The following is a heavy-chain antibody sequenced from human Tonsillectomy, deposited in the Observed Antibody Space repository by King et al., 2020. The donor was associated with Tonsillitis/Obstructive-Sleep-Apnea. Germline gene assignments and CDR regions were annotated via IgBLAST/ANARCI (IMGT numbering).Heavy chain of an antibody. J-gene: IGHJ6*03. CDR2: NFSNDEK. CDR1: GFSLSNARMG. CDR3: ARIWNYYYYYYMDV. V-gene: IGHV2-26*01. Sequence: VTLKESGPVVVKPTETLTLTCTVSGFSLSNARMGVSWIRQPPGKALEWLAHNFSNDEKSYSTSLKSRLTISKDTSKSQVVLTMTNMDPVDTATYYCARIWNYYYYYYMDVWGKGTTVTVSS.